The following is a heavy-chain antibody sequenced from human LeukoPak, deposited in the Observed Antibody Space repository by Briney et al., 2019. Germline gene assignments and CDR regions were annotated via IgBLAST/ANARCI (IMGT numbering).Heavy chain of an antibody. CDR2: INHSGSA. J-gene: IGHJ6*03. Sequence: SETLSLTCAVYGGSFSGYYWSWIRQPPGKGLEWIGEINHSGSANYNPSLKSRVTISVDTSKNQFSLKLSSVTAADTAVYYCARGRYCSSTSCYTGRSYYYYYMDVWGKGTMVTVSS. CDR3: ARGRYCSSTSCYTGRSYYYYYMDV. D-gene: IGHD2-2*02. V-gene: IGHV4-34*01. CDR1: GGSFSGYY.